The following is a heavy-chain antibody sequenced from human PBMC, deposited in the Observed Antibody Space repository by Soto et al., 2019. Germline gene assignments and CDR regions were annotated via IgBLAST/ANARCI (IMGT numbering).Heavy chain of an antibody. CDR3: ARDFFTESPQPDYYYYGMDV. CDR1: GYTFTSYA. V-gene: IGHV1-3*01. J-gene: IGHJ6*02. D-gene: IGHD3-10*01. Sequence: ASVKVSCKASGYTFTSYAMHWVRQAPGQRLEWMGWINAGNGNTKYSQKFQGRVTITRDTSASTAYMELSSLRSEDTAVYYCARDFFTESPQPDYYYYGMDVWGPGTTVTLSS. CDR2: INAGNGNT.